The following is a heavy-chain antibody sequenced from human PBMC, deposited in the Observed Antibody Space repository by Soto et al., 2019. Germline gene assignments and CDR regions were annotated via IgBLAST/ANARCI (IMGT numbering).Heavy chain of an antibody. V-gene: IGHV1-46*01. D-gene: IGHD6-13*01. CDR3: ARDKYSSSSQLPNWFDP. CDR2: INPSGGST. Sequence: QVQLVQSGAEVKKPGASVKVSCKASGYTFTSYYMHWVRQAPGQGLEWMGIINPSGGSTSYAQKFQGRVTMTRYTSTSTVYMELSSLRSEDTAVYYCARDKYSSSSQLPNWFDPWGQGTLVTVSS. CDR1: GYTFTSYY. J-gene: IGHJ5*02.